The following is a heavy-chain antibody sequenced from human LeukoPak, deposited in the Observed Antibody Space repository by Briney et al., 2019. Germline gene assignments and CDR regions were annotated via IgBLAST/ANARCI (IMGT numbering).Heavy chain of an antibody. Sequence: SETLSLTGTVSGGSISSYYWSWIRQPPGKGLEWIGYIYYSGSTNCNPSLKSRVTISVDTSKNQFSLKLSSVTAADTAVYYCAREEYQLLSRAFDIWGQGTMVTVSS. J-gene: IGHJ3*02. V-gene: IGHV4-59*01. CDR3: AREEYQLLSRAFDI. CDR1: GGSISSYY. D-gene: IGHD2-2*01. CDR2: IYYSGST.